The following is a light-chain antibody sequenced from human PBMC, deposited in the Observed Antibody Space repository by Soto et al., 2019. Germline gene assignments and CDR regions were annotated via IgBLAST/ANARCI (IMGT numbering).Light chain of an antibody. CDR2: STT. J-gene: IGLJ3*02. CDR1: TGAVTRGYY. CDR3: LLYYGGAHHWV. V-gene: IGLV7-43*01. Sequence: QTVVTQEPSLTVSPGGTVTLTCASSTGAVTRGYYPNWFQQKPGQAPRPLIYSTTNKHSWTPARFSGSLLGGKAALTLSGVQPEDEAEYYCLLYYGGAHHWVFGGGTQLTVL.